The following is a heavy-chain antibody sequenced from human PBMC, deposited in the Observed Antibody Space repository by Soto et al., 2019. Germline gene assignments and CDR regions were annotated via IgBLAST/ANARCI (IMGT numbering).Heavy chain of an antibody. D-gene: IGHD2-8*01. CDR3: ANLDYLRTIVLLPGMLDY. CDR2: ITRSGSDT. Sequence: GGSLRLSCAASGFTFSSYAMTWVRQAPGKGLEWVSAITRSGSDTNYLDSVKGRFTISRDNSKNTLYLQMNSLRAEDTAVYYCANLDYLRTIVLLPGMLDYWGQGTLVTVSS. V-gene: IGHV3-23*01. CDR1: GFTFSSYA. J-gene: IGHJ4*02.